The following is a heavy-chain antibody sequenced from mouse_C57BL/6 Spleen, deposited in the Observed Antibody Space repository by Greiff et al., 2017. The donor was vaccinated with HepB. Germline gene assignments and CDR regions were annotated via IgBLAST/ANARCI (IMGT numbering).Heavy chain of an antibody. V-gene: IGHV1-26*01. J-gene: IGHJ3*01. CDR1: GYTFTDYY. D-gene: IGHD2-4*01. Sequence: EVQLQQSGPELVKPGASVKISCKASGYTFTDYYMNWVKQSHGKSLEWIGDINPNNGGTSYNQKFKGKATLTVDKSSSTAYMELRSLTSEDSAVYYCARRRALYDYDVPGFAYWGQGTLVTVSA. CDR2: INPNNGGT. CDR3: ARRRALYDYDVPGFAY.